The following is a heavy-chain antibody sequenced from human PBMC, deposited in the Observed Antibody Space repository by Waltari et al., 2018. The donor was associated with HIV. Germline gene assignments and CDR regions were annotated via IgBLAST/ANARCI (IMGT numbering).Heavy chain of an antibody. CDR3: ARDGKYSTYLDS. CDR1: GGTMRPAGRF. CDR2: INYYGTT. J-gene: IGHJ4*02. V-gene: IGHV4-31*03. Sequence: QVNLQESGPGLVRPAQNLSLTCSVSGGTMRPAGRFWSWLRHVPGKGLEWIGYINYYGTTYYNPSLRSRATVSVDTSNNFFSLILASVTAADSATYYCARDGKYSTYLDSWGRGILVTVSS. D-gene: IGHD2-8*01.